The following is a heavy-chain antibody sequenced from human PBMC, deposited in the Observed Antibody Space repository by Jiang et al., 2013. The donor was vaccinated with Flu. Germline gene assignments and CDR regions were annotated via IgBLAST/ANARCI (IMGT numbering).Heavy chain of an antibody. J-gene: IGHJ4*02. CDR1: GFPFSNYG. Sequence: VQLVESGGGVVQPGESLRLSCAASGFPFSNYGMHWVRQAPGKALEWVAFIPYSLTNTYYAGSVKGRFTISRDNSQNTLYLQLNSLRPEDTAVYYCAWGRASGSYSQMGIKAYFEYWGQGTLVTVSS. CDR3: AWGRASGSYSQMGIKAYFEY. V-gene: IGHV3-30*02. CDR2: IPYSLTNT. D-gene: IGHD3-16*01.